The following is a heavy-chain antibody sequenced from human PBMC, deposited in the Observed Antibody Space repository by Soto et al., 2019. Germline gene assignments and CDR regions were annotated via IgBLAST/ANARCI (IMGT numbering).Heavy chain of an antibody. CDR1: GGSFSGYY. CDR2: INHSGST. D-gene: IGHD6-13*01. CDR3: ARPAIAAAVSAFDY. J-gene: IGHJ4*02. V-gene: IGHV4-34*01. Sequence: QVQLQQWGAGLLKPSETLSLTCAVYGGSFSGYYWSWIRQPPGKGLEWIGEINHSGSTNYNPSLKSRVPISVDTSKNQFSLELSSVTAADTAVYYCARPAIAAAVSAFDYWGQGTLVTVSS.